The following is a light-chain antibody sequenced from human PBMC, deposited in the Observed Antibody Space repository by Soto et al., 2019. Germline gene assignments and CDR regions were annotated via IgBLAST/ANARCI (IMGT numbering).Light chain of an antibody. CDR2: GAS. J-gene: IGKJ1*01. CDR3: QHYGSSPWT. CDR1: QSVSSSY. Sequence: EIVLTQSPGTLSLSPGERATLFCSASQSVSSSYLAWYQQKPGQAPRLLIYGASTRATGIPDRFSGSGSGTAFTLTISRLEPEDFAVFYCQHYGSSPWTFGQGTKVDNK. V-gene: IGKV3-20*01.